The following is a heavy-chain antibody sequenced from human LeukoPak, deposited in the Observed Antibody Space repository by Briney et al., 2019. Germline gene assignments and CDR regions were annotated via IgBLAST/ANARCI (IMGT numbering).Heavy chain of an antibody. CDR1: GYTFTSYD. Sequence: GASMKVSCKASGYTFTSYDINWVRQATGQGLEWMNPKSGNTDYAQKFQGRVTMTRNTSVSTAYMELSSLRSEDTAVYYCARTHCSSSSCRLEWFDPWGQGTLVTVSS. CDR3: ARTHCSSSSCRLEWFDP. V-gene: IGHV1-8*01. CDR2: NPKSGNT. J-gene: IGHJ5*02. D-gene: IGHD2-2*01.